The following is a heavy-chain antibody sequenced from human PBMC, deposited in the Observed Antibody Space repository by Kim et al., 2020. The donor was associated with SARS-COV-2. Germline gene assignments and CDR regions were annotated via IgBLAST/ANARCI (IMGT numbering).Heavy chain of an antibody. Sequence: GGSLRLSCAASGFTFSDYYMSWIRQAPGKGLEWVSYISSSSSYTNYADSVKGRFTISRDNAKNSLYLQMNSLRAEDTAVYYCASYSGYDGLGIDYWGQGTLVTVSS. D-gene: IGHD5-12*01. CDR1: GFTFSDYY. CDR2: ISSSSSYT. J-gene: IGHJ4*02. CDR3: ASYSGYDGLGIDY. V-gene: IGHV3-11*06.